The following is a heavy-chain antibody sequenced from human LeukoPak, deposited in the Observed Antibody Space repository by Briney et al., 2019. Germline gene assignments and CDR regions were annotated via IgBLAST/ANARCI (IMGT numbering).Heavy chain of an antibody. V-gene: IGHV3-7*01. CDR2: IKQDGSEK. D-gene: IGHD2-2*01. J-gene: IGHJ6*03. Sequence: GGSLRLSCAASGFTFSGNWMSWVRQAPGKGLEWVANIKQDGSEKYYVDSVNGRFTVSRDNAKNSLYLQMSSLRAEDTAVYYCARGQYCSSTSCSYYYYYYMDVWGKGTTVIVSS. CDR1: GFTFSGNW. CDR3: ARGQYCSSTSCSYYYYYYMDV.